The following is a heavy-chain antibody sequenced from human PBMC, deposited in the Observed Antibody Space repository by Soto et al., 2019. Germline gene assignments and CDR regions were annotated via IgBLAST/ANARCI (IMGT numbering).Heavy chain of an antibody. CDR1: GGTFSGYY. CDR3: ARDFWAVRGVYYYYGMDV. Sequence: SETLSLTCAVYGGTFSGYYWSWIRQPPGKGLEWIGEINHSGSTNYNPSLKSRVTISVDTSKNQFSLKLSSVTAADTAVYYCARDFWAVRGVYYYYGMDVWGQGTTVTVSS. J-gene: IGHJ6*02. D-gene: IGHD3-10*01. CDR2: INHSGST. V-gene: IGHV4-34*01.